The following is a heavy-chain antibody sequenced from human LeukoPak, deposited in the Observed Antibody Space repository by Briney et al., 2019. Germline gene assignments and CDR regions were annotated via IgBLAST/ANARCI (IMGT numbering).Heavy chain of an antibody. V-gene: IGHV3-49*04. CDR1: GFTFSNYW. J-gene: IGHJ4*02. Sequence: GGSLRLSCATSGFTFSNYWMNWVRQAPGTGLEWVGFIRSKAYGGATEYAASVKGRFTISRDDSKSIAYLQMNSLKTEDTAVYYCARGRTTGDYWGQGTLVTVSS. CDR3: ARGRTTGDY. CDR2: IRSKAYGGAT. D-gene: IGHD1-1*01.